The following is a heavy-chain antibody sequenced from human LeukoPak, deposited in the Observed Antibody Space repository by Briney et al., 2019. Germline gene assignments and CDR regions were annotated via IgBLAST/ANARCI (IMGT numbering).Heavy chain of an antibody. CDR3: ARGRGMIVVDPRHNWFDP. CDR2: INHSGST. CDR1: GGSFSGYY. D-gene: IGHD3-22*01. Sequence: RALETLSLTCAVYGGSFSGYYWSWIRQPPGKGLEWIGEINHSGSTNYNPSLKSRVTISVDTSKNQFSLKLSSVTAADTAVYYCARGRGMIVVDPRHNWFDPWGQGTLVTVSS. V-gene: IGHV4-34*01. J-gene: IGHJ5*02.